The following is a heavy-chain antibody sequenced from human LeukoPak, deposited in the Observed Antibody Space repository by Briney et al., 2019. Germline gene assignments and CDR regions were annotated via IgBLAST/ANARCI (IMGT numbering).Heavy chain of an antibody. D-gene: IGHD4-17*01. CDR3: ATLTTVTKFYYYYYMDV. CDR1: GYTFTDYY. V-gene: IGHV1-69-2*01. CDR2: VDPEDGET. Sequence: ASVKVSCKVSGYTFTDYYMHWVQQAPGKGLEWMGLVDPEDGETIYAEKFQGRVTMTADTSTDTAYMELSSLRSEDTAVYYCATLTTVTKFYYYYYMDVWGKGPTVPVSS. J-gene: IGHJ6*03.